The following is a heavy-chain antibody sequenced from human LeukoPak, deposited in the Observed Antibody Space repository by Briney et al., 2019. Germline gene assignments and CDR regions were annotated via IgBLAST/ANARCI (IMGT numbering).Heavy chain of an antibody. D-gene: IGHD2-21*02. J-gene: IGHJ6*02. Sequence: PGGSLRLSCAASGFTFSSYSMNWVRQASGKGLEWVGRIRSKANSYATAYAASVKGRFTISRDDSKNTAYLQMNSLKTEDTAVYYCTRPPRTYCGGDCYPSYYGMDVWGQGTTVTVSS. CDR3: TRPPRTYCGGDCYPSYYGMDV. CDR1: GFTFSSYS. CDR2: IRSKANSYAT. V-gene: IGHV3-73*01.